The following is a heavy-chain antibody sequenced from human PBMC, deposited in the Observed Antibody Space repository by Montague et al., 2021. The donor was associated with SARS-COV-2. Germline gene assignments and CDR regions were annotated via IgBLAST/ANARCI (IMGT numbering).Heavy chain of an antibody. CDR3: ARGQPPAMRFCGIIYYGLNV. CDR1: GGSFSGYY. CDR2: INHSGST. D-gene: IGHD2-21*01. J-gene: IGHJ6*02. Sequence: SETLSLTCAVYGGSFSGYYWTWIRQPPGKGPEWIGEINHSGSTNYNPSLKSRVTISVDTSKNQFSLKLTSVTAADTAVYYCARGQPPAMRFCGIIYYGLNVWGQGTTVTVSS. V-gene: IGHV4-34*01.